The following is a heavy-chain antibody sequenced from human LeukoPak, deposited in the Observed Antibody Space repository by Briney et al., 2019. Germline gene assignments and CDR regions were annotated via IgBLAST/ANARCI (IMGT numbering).Heavy chain of an antibody. V-gene: IGHV4-39*01. Sequence: SETLSLTCTVSGGSISSSSYSWGWIRQPPGKGLEWIGSIYYSGSTYYNPSLKSRVTISVDTSKNQFSLKLSSVTAADTAVYYCARRGYYYDSSGYSNWFDPWGQGTLVTVSS. J-gene: IGHJ5*02. D-gene: IGHD3-22*01. CDR3: ARRGYYYDSSGYSNWFDP. CDR1: GGSISSSSYS. CDR2: IYYSGST.